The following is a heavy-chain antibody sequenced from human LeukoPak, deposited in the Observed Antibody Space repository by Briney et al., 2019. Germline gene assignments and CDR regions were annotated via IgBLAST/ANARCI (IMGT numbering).Heavy chain of an antibody. D-gene: IGHD3-22*01. CDR1: GGSISSSSYY. CDR3: ARERTLFPGDSSGCFDY. Sequence: SETLSLTCTVSGGSISSSSYYWGWIRQPPGKGLEWIGSIYYSGSTYYNPSLKSRVTISVDTSKNQFSLKLSSVTAVDTAVYYCARERTLFPGDSSGCFDYWGQGTLVTVSS. V-gene: IGHV4-39*07. J-gene: IGHJ4*02. CDR2: IYYSGST.